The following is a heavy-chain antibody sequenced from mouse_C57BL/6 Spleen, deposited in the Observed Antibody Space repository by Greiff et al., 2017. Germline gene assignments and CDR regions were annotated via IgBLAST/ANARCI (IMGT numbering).Heavy chain of an antibody. V-gene: IGHV5-17*01. Sequence: EVQRVESGGGLVKPGGSLKLSCAASGFTFSDYGMHWVRQAPEKGLEWVAYLSSGSSTIYYADTVKGRFTLSRDNAKNTLFLQMTSLRSEDTAMYYGARVYGNSFYAMDYWGQGTSVTVSS. J-gene: IGHJ4*01. CDR1: GFTFSDYG. CDR2: LSSGSSTI. CDR3: ARVYGNSFYAMDY. D-gene: IGHD2-1*01.